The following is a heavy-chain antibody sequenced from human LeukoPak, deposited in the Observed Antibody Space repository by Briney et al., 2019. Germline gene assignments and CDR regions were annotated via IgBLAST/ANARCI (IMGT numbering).Heavy chain of an antibody. CDR1: GGSISSSSYY. V-gene: IGHV4-61*01. CDR3: ARDLRVGFGAFDI. Sequence: SETLSLTCTVSGGSISSSSYYWSWIRQPPGKGLEWIGYIYYSGSTNYNPSLKSRVTISVDTSKNQFSLKLSSVTAADTAVYYCARDLRVGFGAFDIWGQGTMVTVSS. J-gene: IGHJ3*02. CDR2: IYYSGST. D-gene: IGHD3-16*01.